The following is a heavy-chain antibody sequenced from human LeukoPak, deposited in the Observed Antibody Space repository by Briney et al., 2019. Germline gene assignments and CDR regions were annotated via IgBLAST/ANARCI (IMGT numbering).Heavy chain of an antibody. J-gene: IGHJ6*03. CDR3: ARDAFSYYYYYMDV. CDR2: ISDSGGRI. Sequence: GGSLRLSCAASGFTFDDYGMSWVRQAPGKGLEWVSVISDSGGRIYYADSVKGRFTISRDNSKNTLYLHMNSLRAEDTAVYYCARDAFSYYYYYMDVWGKGTTVTVSS. V-gene: IGHV3-23*01. CDR1: GFTFDDYG.